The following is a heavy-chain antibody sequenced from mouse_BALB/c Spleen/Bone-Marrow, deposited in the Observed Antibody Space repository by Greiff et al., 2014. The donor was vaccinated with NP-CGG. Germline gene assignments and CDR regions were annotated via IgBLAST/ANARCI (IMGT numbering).Heavy chain of an antibody. J-gene: IGHJ4*01. V-gene: IGHV1-82*01. Sequence: VQLQESGPELVKPGASVKISCKASGYAFSSSWMNWVKQRPGQGLEWIGRIFPGDGDTYYNGKFKGKATLTADKSSSTAYMQLSSLTSVGTAVYFCARSDGYSAMDYWGQGTSVTVSS. CDR3: ARSDGYSAMDY. CDR2: IFPGDGDT. CDR1: GYAFSSSW. D-gene: IGHD2-3*01.